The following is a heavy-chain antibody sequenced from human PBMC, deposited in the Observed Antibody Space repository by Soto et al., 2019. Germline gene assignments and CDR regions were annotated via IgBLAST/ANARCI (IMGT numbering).Heavy chain of an antibody. CDR3: AKDLPEGSGWDY. V-gene: IGHV3-30*18. CDR1: GFTFSSYG. Sequence: QVQLVESGGGVVQPGRSLRLSCAASGFTFSSYGMHWVRQAPGKGLEWVAVISYDGSNKYYAASVKGRFTISRDNSKNTLYLQMNSLRAEDTAVYYCAKDLPEGSGWDYWGQGTLVTVSS. D-gene: IGHD6-19*01. CDR2: ISYDGSNK. J-gene: IGHJ4*02.